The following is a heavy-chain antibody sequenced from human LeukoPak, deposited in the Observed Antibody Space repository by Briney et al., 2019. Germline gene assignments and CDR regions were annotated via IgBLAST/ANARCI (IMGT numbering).Heavy chain of an antibody. J-gene: IGHJ6*02. CDR1: GFTFSRYA. Sequence: GGSLRLSCSASGFTFSRYAMHWVRQAPGKGLEYVSGINDNGGRTHYGDSVKGRFSISRDNSKNTLHLQMSTLRAEDTAVYYCARLGYYFAMDVWGQGTTVTVSS. CDR3: ARLGYYFAMDV. CDR2: INDNGGRT. V-gene: IGHV3-64D*09.